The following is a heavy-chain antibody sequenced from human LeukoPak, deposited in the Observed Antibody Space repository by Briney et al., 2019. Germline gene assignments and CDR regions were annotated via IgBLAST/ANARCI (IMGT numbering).Heavy chain of an antibody. D-gene: IGHD2-8*01. CDR1: GGSISSSNW. V-gene: IGHV4-4*02. J-gene: IGHJ3*02. CDR3: ASTRIRMGAFDI. CDR2: IYHGGST. Sequence: SETLSLTCAVSGGSISSSNWWSWVRQPPGKGLEWIGEIYHGGSTNYNPSLKSRVTISVDKSKNQVSLKLSSVTAADTAVYYCASTRIRMGAFDIWGQGTMVTVSS.